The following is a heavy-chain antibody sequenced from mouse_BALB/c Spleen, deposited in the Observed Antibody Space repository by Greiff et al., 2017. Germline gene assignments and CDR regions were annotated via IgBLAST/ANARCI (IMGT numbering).Heavy chain of an antibody. CDR2: IYPYNGGT. J-gene: IGHJ2*01. CDR1: GYTFTDYN. D-gene: IGHD2-10*02. CDR3: ARGRYGNSDY. Sequence: EVQLQESGPELVKPGASVKISCKASGYTFTDYNMHWVKQSHGKSLEWIGYIYPYNGGTGYNQKFKSKATLTVDNSSSTAYMELRSLTSEDSAVYYCARGRYGNSDYWGQGTTLTVSS. V-gene: IGHV1S29*02.